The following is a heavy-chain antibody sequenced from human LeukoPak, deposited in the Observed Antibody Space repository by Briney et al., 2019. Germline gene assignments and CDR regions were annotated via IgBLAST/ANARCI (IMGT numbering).Heavy chain of an antibody. CDR1: GYTFTNYY. CDR3: AREGFPPKISDFWSGLGPYYYYGMDV. J-gene: IGHJ6*02. D-gene: IGHD3-3*01. Sequence: ASVKVSCKASGYTFTNYYMHWVRQAPGQGLEWMGLINPSGGSTSYTQKFQGRVTMTRDTSTSTVYMELSSLGSEDTAVYYCAREGFPPKISDFWSGLGPYYYYGMDVWGQGTTVTVSS. V-gene: IGHV1-46*01. CDR2: INPSGGST.